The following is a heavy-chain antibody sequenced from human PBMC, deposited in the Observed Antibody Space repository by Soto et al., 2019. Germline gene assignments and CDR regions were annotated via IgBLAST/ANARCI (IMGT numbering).Heavy chain of an antibody. CDR2: MYNTGST. CDR3: ARDRFDYYDSSGYSYYFDY. V-gene: IGHV4-59*01. CDR1: GGSISGYY. D-gene: IGHD3-22*01. J-gene: IGHJ4*02. Sequence: PSETLSLTCTVPGGSISGYYWSWIRQPPGKGLEWIGYMYNTGSTVYNPSFKSRVTISVDTSKNQFSLKLNSVTAADTAVYYCARDRFDYYDSSGYSYYFDYWGQGTLVTVSS.